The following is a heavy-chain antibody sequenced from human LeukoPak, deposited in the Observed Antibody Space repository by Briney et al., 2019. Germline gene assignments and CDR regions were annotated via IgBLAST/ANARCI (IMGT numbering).Heavy chain of an antibody. CDR2: ISGSGGST. V-gene: IGHV3-23*01. Sequence: GGSLRLSCAASGFTFSSYAMSWVRQAPGKGLEWVSAISGSGGSTYYADSVKGRFSISRDNSKNTLYLQMNSLRAEDTAVYYCAKRLYSWVDAFDIWGQGTMVTVSS. CDR3: AKRLYSWVDAFDI. CDR1: GFTFSSYA. D-gene: IGHD5-18*01. J-gene: IGHJ3*02.